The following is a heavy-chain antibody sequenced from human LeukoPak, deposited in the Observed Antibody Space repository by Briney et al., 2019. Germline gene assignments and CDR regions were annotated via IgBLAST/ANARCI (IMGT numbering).Heavy chain of an antibody. CDR1: GFTFSSYS. D-gene: IGHD3-9*01. CDR3: ARVRRSLFDWLLLDAFDI. CDR2: IYYSGST. V-gene: IGHV4-59*01. Sequence: GSLRLSCAASGFTFSSYSMNWVRQAPGKGLEWIGSIYYSGSTNYNPSLKGRVTISVDTSKNQFSLKLSSVTAADTAMYYCARVRRSLFDWLLLDAFDIWGQGTMVTVSS. J-gene: IGHJ3*02.